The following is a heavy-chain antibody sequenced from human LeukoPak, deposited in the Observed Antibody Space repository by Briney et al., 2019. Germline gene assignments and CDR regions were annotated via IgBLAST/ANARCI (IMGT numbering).Heavy chain of an antibody. CDR1: GYTFTSYD. CDR2: MNPNSGNT. Sequence: ASVKVSCEASGYTFTSYDINWVRQATGQGLEWMGWMNPNSGNTGYAQKFQGRVTITRNTSISTAYMELSSLRSEDTAVYYCARGGDYGDYEYGMDVWGQGTTVTVSS. D-gene: IGHD4-17*01. V-gene: IGHV1-8*03. J-gene: IGHJ6*02. CDR3: ARGGDYGDYEYGMDV.